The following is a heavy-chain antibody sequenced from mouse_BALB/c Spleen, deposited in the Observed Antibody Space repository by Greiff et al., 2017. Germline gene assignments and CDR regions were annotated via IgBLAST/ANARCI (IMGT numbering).Heavy chain of an antibody. Sequence: QVQLQQPGAELVKPGASVKMSCKASGYTFTSYNMHWVKQTPGQGLEWIGAIYPGNGDTSYNQKFKGKATLTADKSSSTAYMQLSSLTSEDSAVYYCAREDYDGGPWFAYWGQGTLVTVSA. V-gene: IGHV1-12*01. CDR3: AREDYDGGPWFAY. D-gene: IGHD2-4*01. CDR2: IYPGNGDT. CDR1: GYTFTSYN. J-gene: IGHJ3*01.